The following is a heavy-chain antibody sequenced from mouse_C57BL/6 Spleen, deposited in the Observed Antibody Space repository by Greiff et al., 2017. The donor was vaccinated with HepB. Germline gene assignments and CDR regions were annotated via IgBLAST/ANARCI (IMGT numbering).Heavy chain of an antibody. CDR2: ISSGGSYT. CDR1: GFTFSSYG. V-gene: IGHV5-6*01. D-gene: IGHD2-4*01. J-gene: IGHJ4*01. Sequence: EVKVVESGGDLVKPGGSLKLSCAASGFTFSSYGMSWVRQTPDKRLEWVATISSGGSYTYYPDSVKGRFTISRDNAKNTLYLQMSSLKSEDTAMYYCARDYDYAYAMDYWGQGTSVTVSS. CDR3: ARDYDYAYAMDY.